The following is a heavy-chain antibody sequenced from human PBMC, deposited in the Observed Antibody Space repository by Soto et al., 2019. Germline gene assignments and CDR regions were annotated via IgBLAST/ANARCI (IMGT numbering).Heavy chain of an antibody. CDR2: ITSSGVST. CDR1: GFTFTTYA. V-gene: IGHV3-23*01. CDR3: AKGGSSWSYFDY. D-gene: IGHD6-13*01. Sequence: EVQLLESGGGLAQPGGSLRLSCAASGFTFTTYAMTWVRQAPGKGLEWVSIITSSGVSTYYGDSVKGRFTISRDNSKNTLYLQMNSLRFDDTAVYYCAKGGSSWSYFDYWGQGMLVTVSS. J-gene: IGHJ4*02.